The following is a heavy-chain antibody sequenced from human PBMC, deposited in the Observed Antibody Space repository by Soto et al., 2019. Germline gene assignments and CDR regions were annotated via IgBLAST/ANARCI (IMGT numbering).Heavy chain of an antibody. CDR1: GGSISSPGYY. D-gene: IGHD6-19*01. J-gene: IGHJ6*03. CDR2: IYYSGGT. V-gene: IGHV4-31*11. CDR3: ASGRGYRSRWYLDL. Sequence: SETLSLTCAVSGGSISSPGYYCTWIRQHPGKGLEWIGYIYYSGGTSYNPSLNSRLAISVYTSKSHFSRELSPLTAADTVVYCSASGRGYRSRWYLDLWGKGNPVIVSS.